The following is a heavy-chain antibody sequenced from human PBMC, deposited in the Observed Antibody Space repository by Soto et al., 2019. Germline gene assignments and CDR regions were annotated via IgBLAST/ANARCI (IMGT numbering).Heavy chain of an antibody. CDR1: GFFFGGYW. Sequence: EVQLVDAGGGLVQPGGSWNLSGAAPGFFFGGYWLSGVGRLPGKGLRWVATMRQDGREEHYVDFVKGRFTISRDNAKSSLYLQMNSLRVEDTAMYYCVRGCGSAHCPYYFDCWGQGTQVTVS. CDR3: VRGCGSAHCPYYFDC. J-gene: IGHJ4*02. D-gene: IGHD2-21*01. CDR2: MRQDGREE. V-gene: IGHV3-7*01.